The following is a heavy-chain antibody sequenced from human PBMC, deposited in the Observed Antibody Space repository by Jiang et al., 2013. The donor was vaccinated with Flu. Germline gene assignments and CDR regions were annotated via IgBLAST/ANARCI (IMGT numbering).Heavy chain of an antibody. Sequence: GAEVKKPGESLRISCKGSGYSFTSYWISWVRQMPGKGLEWMGRIDPSDSYTNYSPSFQGHVTISADKSISTAYLQWSSLKASDTAMYYCARQPLAPEQWLINWFDPWGQGTLVTVSS. CDR2: IDPSDSYT. CDR1: GYSFTSYW. J-gene: IGHJ5*02. D-gene: IGHD6-19*01. CDR3: ARQPLAPEQWLINWFDP. V-gene: IGHV5-10-1*01.